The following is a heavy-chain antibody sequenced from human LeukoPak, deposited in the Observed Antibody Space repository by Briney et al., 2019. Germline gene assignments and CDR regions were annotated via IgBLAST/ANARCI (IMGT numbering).Heavy chain of an antibody. CDR2: ICISSSPI. J-gene: IGHJ4*02. Sequence: GGSLRLSCAASGFTFSSYSMNWVRQAPGKGREWVSYICISSSPIYYADSVQGRFTISRDNAKSSLYLQMNSLRAEDTAVYYCARGEGYCSGGSCYGPQLGYWGQGTLVTVSS. CDR1: GFTFSSYS. D-gene: IGHD2-15*01. CDR3: ARGEGYCSGGSCYGPQLGY. V-gene: IGHV3-48*01.